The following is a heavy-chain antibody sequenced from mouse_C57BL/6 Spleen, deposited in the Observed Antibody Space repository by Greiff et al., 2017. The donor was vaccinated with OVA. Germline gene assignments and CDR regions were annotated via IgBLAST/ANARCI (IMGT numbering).Heavy chain of an antibody. V-gene: IGHV1-15*01. J-gene: IGHJ4*01. D-gene: IGHD2-4*01. Sequence: QVQLKESGAELVRPGASVTLSCKASGYTFTDYEMHWVKQTPVHGLEWIGAIDPETGGTAYNQKFKGKAILTADKSSSTAYMELRSLTSEDSAVYYCTIYDYSYAMDYWGQGTSVTVSS. CDR2: IDPETGGT. CDR1: GYTFTDYE. CDR3: TIYDYSYAMDY.